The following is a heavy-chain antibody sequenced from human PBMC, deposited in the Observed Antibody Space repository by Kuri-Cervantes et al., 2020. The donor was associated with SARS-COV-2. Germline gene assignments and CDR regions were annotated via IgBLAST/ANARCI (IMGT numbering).Heavy chain of an antibody. CDR2: LDYSGRA. Sequence: GSLRLSCAVYGGSFSNFYWSWIRQPPGKGLEWIGELDYSGRANYNPSLKSRVTISVDTSKNQFSLKLSSVTAADTAVYYCARQLRLYSMDVWGKGTTVTVSS. J-gene: IGHJ6*03. CDR1: GGSFSNFY. D-gene: IGHD5-12*01. V-gene: IGHV4-34*01. CDR3: ARQLRLYSMDV.